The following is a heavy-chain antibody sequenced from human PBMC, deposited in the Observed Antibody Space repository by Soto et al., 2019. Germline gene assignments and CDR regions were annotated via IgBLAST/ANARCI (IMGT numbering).Heavy chain of an antibody. Sequence: QVPLQESGPGLVKPSQTLSLTCTVSGGSINGGRYYWNWIRQHPGKGLEWIGYIYESGTTDYNPSLKSPVIISEDTSKNQFSLRLSSVTAADTAIYYCARDRGFGMDAWGQGTMVIVSS. V-gene: IGHV4-31*01. CDR1: GGSINGGRYY. J-gene: IGHJ6*02. CDR3: ARDRGFGMDA. CDR2: IYESGTT.